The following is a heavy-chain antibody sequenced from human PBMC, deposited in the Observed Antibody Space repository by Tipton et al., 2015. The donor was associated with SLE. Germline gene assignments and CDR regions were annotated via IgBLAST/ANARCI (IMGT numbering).Heavy chain of an antibody. J-gene: IGHJ5*02. Sequence: TLSLTCTVSGGSISSYYWSWIRQHPGKGLEWIGYIYYSGSTYYNPSLKSRVTISVDTSKNQFSLKLSSVTAADTAVYYCATYQGDYGDQGWFDPWGQGTLVTVSS. CDR2: IYYSGST. D-gene: IGHD4-17*01. V-gene: IGHV4-59*06. CDR3: ATYQGDYGDQGWFDP. CDR1: GGSISSYY.